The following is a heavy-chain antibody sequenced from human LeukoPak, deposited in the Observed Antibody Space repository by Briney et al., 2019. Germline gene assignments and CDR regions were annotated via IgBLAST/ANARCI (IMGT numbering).Heavy chain of an antibody. Sequence: SETLPLTCTVSGGSLSSSSYYWGWIRQPPGKGLEWIGSIYYSGSTYYNPSLKSRVTISVDTSKNQFSLKLSSVTAADTAVYYCARQSMITFMFDPWGQGTLVTVSS. CDR1: GGSLSSSSYY. J-gene: IGHJ5*02. CDR2: IYYSGST. V-gene: IGHV4-39*01. D-gene: IGHD3-16*01. CDR3: ARQSMITFMFDP.